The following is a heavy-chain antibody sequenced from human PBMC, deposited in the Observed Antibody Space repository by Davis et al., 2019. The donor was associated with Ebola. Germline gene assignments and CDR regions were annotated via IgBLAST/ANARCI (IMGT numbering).Heavy chain of an antibody. D-gene: IGHD3-16*01. V-gene: IGHV3-33*01. Sequence: GESLKISCAASGFTFSTYGIHWVRQAPGKGLEWVALIWFDGTKKYYADSVKGRFTISRDNSKSTLYLQMDSLRADDTAVYYCAREVRGWGYYGMDVWGQGTTVTVSS. CDR2: IWFDGTKK. J-gene: IGHJ6*02. CDR3: AREVRGWGYYGMDV. CDR1: GFTFSTYG.